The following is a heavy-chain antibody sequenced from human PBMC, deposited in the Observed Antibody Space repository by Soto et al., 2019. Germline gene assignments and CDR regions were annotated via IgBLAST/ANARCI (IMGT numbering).Heavy chain of an antibody. CDR1: GGSVSSGNHY. V-gene: IGHV4-61*01. D-gene: IGHD5-18*01. J-gene: IGHJ4*02. CDR2: VFYSGSD. Sequence: QVQLQESGPGLVKPSETLSLTCTVSGGSVSSGNHYWSWIRQPPGKELEFIAYVFYSGSDNYNPSLKSRVTTPIDTSKIQFSLNLRSVTAADTAVYYCARGRGYGYGIDYWGQGTLVTVSS. CDR3: ARGRGYGYGIDY.